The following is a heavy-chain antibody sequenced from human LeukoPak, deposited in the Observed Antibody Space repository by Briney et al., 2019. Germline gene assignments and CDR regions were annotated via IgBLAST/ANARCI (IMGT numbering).Heavy chain of an antibody. Sequence: GESLRLSCAASGFTFSSYAMHWVRQAPGKGLEWVAVISYDGSNKYYADSVKGRFTISRDNSKNTLYLQMNSLRAEDTAVYYCARDRAYGSGSYSNYYYYYGMDAWGKGTMVTVSS. J-gene: IGHJ6*04. CDR2: ISYDGSNK. CDR1: GFTFSSYA. D-gene: IGHD3-10*01. V-gene: IGHV3-30*04. CDR3: ARDRAYGSGSYSNYYYYYGMDA.